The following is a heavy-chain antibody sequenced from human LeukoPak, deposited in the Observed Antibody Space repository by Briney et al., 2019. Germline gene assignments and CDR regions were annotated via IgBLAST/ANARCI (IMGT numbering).Heavy chain of an antibody. CDR3: ARARGGSYDAFDI. J-gene: IGHJ3*02. Sequence: GGSLRLSCAASGFTFGSYWMHWVRQAPGKGLVWVSRINTDGSSTSYADSVKGRFTISRDNAKNSLYLQMNSLRAEDTAVYYCARARGGSYDAFDIWGQGTMVTVSS. D-gene: IGHD1-26*01. CDR2: INTDGSST. V-gene: IGHV3-74*01. CDR1: GFTFGSYW.